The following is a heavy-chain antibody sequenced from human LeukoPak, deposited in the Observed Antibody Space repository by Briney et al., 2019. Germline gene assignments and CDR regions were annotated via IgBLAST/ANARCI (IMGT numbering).Heavy chain of an antibody. J-gene: IGHJ4*02. CDR3: ARVKGDGDSYYFDY. Sequence: AGGSLRLSCVASGFIFSTYSMSWVRQAPGKGLEWVSYISSSGSGIFYADSVKGRFTISRDNAKNSLSLQMNSLRDEDTAVYYCARVKGDGDSYYFDYWGQGTLFTVSS. D-gene: IGHD4-17*01. CDR1: GFIFSTYS. V-gene: IGHV3-48*02. CDR2: ISSSGSGI.